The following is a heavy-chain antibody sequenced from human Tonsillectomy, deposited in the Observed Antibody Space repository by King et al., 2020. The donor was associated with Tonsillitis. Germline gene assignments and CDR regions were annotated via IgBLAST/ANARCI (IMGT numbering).Heavy chain of an antibody. CDR3: ASRWGLGAFDI. J-gene: IGHJ3*02. V-gene: IGHV4-34*01. D-gene: IGHD2-21*01. CDR1: GGSFTDYY. Sequence: QVQLQQWGAGLLKPSETLSLTCAVYGGSFTDYYWNWIRQPPGKGLEWIGEINHSGSTNYNPSLKSRVTISVDTSKNQFSLKLSSVTAADTAVYYCASRWGLGAFDIRGQGTMVTVSS. CDR2: INHSGST.